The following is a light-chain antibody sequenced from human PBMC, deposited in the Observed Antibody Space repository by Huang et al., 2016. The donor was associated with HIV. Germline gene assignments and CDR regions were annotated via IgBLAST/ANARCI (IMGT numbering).Light chain of an antibody. V-gene: IGKV3-15*01. CDR3: QQYNNWPPWT. J-gene: IGKJ1*01. CDR2: GAS. CDR1: QSVSSN. Sequence: EIVMTQSPAPVCVSRGKASQSVSSNLAWYQQKPGQAPRLLIYGASTRATGIPARFSGSGSGTEFTLTISSLQSEDFAVYYCQQYNNWPPWTFGQGTKVEIK.